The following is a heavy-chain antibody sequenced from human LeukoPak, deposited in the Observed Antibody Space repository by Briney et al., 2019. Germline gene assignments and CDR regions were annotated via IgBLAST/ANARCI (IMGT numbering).Heavy chain of an antibody. CDR3: ARVPLVVPAAINWFDP. V-gene: IGHV4-4*07. D-gene: IGHD2-2*01. CDR1: GGSISSYY. Sequence: SENLSLTCTVSGGSISSYYWSWIRQPAGKGLEWIGRIYTSGSTNYNPSLKSRVTMSVDTSKNQFSLKLSSVTAADTAVYYCARVPLVVPAAINWFDPWGQGTLVTVSS. CDR2: IYTSGST. J-gene: IGHJ5*02.